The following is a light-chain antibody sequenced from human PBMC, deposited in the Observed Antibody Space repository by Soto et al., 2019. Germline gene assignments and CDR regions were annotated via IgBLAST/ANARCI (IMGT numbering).Light chain of an antibody. J-gene: IGKJ1*01. CDR2: KAS. V-gene: IGKV1-5*03. CDR3: HHYYGYRWT. CDR1: QSVSNW. Sequence: DIQMTQSPSTLSATVGDRVTITCRASQSVSNWLAWYQQKPGKAPKILIYKASSLESGVPSRFSGSGSGTECTLTMSSLRPDDFATYYCHHYYGYRWTFGEGTKVEIK.